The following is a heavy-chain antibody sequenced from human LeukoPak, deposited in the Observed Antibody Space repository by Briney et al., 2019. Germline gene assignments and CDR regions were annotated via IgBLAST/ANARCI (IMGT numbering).Heavy chain of an antibody. D-gene: IGHD3-22*01. V-gene: IGHV4-39*07. CDR1: GGSISSSSYY. CDR2: TYYSGNT. Sequence: SETLSLTCTVSGGSISSSSYYWGWIRQPPGKGLEWIGSTYYSGNTYYNPSLKSRVTISVDTSKNQFSLKLSSVTAADTAVYYCARELWSDDSSGYSNWFDPGGQGTLVTVSS. J-gene: IGHJ5*02. CDR3: ARELWSDDSSGYSNWFDP.